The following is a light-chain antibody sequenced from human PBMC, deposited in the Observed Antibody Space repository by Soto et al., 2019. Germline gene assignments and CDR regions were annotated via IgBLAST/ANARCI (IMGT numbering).Light chain of an antibody. CDR1: SSNIGAGYD. Sequence: SVLTQPPSVSGAPGQRVTISCTGSSSNIGAGYDVHWYQQLPGTAPKLLIYGNSNRPSGVPDRFSGSKSGTSASLAITGLQAEDEADYYCQSYDSSLSGYVFGTETKVTV. CDR3: QSYDSSLSGYV. CDR2: GNS. J-gene: IGLJ1*01. V-gene: IGLV1-40*01.